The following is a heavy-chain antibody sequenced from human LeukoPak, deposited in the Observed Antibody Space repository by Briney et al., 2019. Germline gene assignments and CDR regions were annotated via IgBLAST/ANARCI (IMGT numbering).Heavy chain of an antibody. CDR2: IYTSGST. CDR1: GGSISSYY. D-gene: IGHD2-2*01. V-gene: IGHV4-4*07. Sequence: SETLSLTCTVSGGSISSYYWSWIRQPAGKGLEWIGRIYTSGSTNYNPPLKSRVTMSVDTSKNQFSLKLSSVTAADTAVYYCARDCSSTSCYGYYYGMDVWGQGTTVTVSS. J-gene: IGHJ6*02. CDR3: ARDCSSTSCYGYYYGMDV.